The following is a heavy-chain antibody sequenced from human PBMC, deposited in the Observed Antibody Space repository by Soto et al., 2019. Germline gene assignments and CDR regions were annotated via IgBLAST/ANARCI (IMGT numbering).Heavy chain of an antibody. Sequence: PGESLKISCKGSGYSFTSYWIGWVRQMPGKGLEWMGIIYPGDSDTRYSPSFQGQVTISADKSISTAYLQWSSLKASDTAMYYCARQRYCISTSCLYGMDVWGQGTTVTVSS. CDR1: GYSFTSYW. CDR2: IYPGDSDT. D-gene: IGHD2-2*01. J-gene: IGHJ6*02. CDR3: ARQRYCISTSCLYGMDV. V-gene: IGHV5-51*01.